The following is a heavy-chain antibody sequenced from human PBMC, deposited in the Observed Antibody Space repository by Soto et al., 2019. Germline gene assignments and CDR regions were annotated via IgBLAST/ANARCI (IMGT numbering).Heavy chain of an antibody. Sequence: EVQLVESGGGLVQPGGSLRLSCAASGFTFSSYWMHWVRQAPGKGLVWVSRINSDGSITSYADSVKGRFTISRDNAKNTLYLQMKSLRAEATAVYYCARPEGAAFYYAGMDVWGQGTTVTVSS. V-gene: IGHV3-74*01. CDR3: ARPEGAAFYYAGMDV. J-gene: IGHJ6*02. CDR2: INSDGSIT. CDR1: GFTFSSYW.